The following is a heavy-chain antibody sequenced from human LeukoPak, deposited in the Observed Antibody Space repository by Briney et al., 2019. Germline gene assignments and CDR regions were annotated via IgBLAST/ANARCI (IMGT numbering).Heavy chain of an antibody. D-gene: IGHD6-19*01. CDR2: IYTSGST. J-gene: IGHJ4*02. CDR3: ARGTRRYSSGWYYFDY. CDR1: GGSISSYY. Sequence: SETLSLTCTVSGGSISSYYWSWIRQPAGKGLEWIGRIYTSGSTNYSPSLKSRVTMSVDTSKNQFSLKLSSVTAADTAVYYCARGTRRYSSGWYYFDYWGQGTLVTVSS. V-gene: IGHV4-4*07.